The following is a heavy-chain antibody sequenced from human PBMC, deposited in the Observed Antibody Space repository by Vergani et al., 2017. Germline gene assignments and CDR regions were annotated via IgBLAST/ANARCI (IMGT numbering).Heavy chain of an antibody. Sequence: EVQLVESGGGLVQPGGSLRLSCAASGFTVSSNYMSWVRQAPGKGLEWVSVIYSGGSTYYADSVKGRFTISRHNTKNTLYRQMNSLRAEDTAVYYCARARIAAAGMLRYFDYWGQGTLVTVSS. V-gene: IGHV3-53*04. CDR2: IYSGGST. D-gene: IGHD6-13*01. CDR3: ARARIAAAGMLRYFDY. CDR1: GFTVSSNY. J-gene: IGHJ4*02.